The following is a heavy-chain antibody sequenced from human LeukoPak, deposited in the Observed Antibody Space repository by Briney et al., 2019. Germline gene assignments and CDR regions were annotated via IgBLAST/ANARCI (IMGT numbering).Heavy chain of an antibody. CDR3: ARDITRGDFDY. V-gene: IGHV1-2*02. Sequence: ASVKVSCKASGYTFTGYYVHWLRQAPGQGLEWMGWINPDSGGTKYAQKFQGRVTMTRDTSINTAYMEVSRLRSDDTAVYYCARDITRGDFDYWGQGTLVTVYS. D-gene: IGHD2-2*01. CDR1: GYTFTGYY. CDR2: INPDSGGT. J-gene: IGHJ4*02.